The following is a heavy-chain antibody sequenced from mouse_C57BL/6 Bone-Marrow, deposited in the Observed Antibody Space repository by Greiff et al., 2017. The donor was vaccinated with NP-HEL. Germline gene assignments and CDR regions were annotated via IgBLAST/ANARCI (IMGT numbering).Heavy chain of an antibody. Sequence: VQLQQPGAELVKPGASVKLSCKASGYTFTSYWMQWVKQRPGQGLEWIGEIDPSDSYTNYTQKFKGKATLTVDTSSSTAYMQLSSLTSEDSAVYYCASLWLRRRGYYFDYWGQGTTLTVSS. CDR1: GYTFTSYW. V-gene: IGHV1-50*01. CDR2: IDPSDSYT. D-gene: IGHD2-2*01. CDR3: ASLWLRRRGYYFDY. J-gene: IGHJ2*01.